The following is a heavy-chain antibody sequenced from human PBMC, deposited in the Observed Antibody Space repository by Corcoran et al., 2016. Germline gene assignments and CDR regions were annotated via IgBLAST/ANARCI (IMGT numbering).Heavy chain of an antibody. V-gene: IGHV1-18*01. CDR1: GFLFSTYG. D-gene: IGHD2-21*01. CDR2: INGYNGNT. Sequence: QVQLVQSGAEVKKPGASVKVSCKAFGFLFSTYGINWVRQAPGQGLEWMGWINGYNGNTNYAQKFQGRVAMTTDTSTNTAYMEVRGLGSDDTAVYYCTTWRVTVFGLVIDDAFDVWGQGTPVTV. J-gene: IGHJ3*01. CDR3: TTWRVTVFGLVIDDAFDV.